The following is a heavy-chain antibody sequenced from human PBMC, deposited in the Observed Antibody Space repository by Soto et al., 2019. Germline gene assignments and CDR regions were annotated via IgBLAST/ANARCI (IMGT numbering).Heavy chain of an antibody. Sequence: QVPLVPTGAEVKKPGASGKVSCKASGYTFTSYGISWVLQAPGQGLEWEGWFSAYKGTTNYAQQLKGRVTMTTDTSTSPACMELRSLRSDDTAVYYCASLYGSGSYGMDVWGQGTTVTVSS. D-gene: IGHD3-10*01. CDR1: GYTFTSYG. CDR2: FSAYKGTT. CDR3: ASLYGSGSYGMDV. V-gene: IGHV1-18*01. J-gene: IGHJ6*02.